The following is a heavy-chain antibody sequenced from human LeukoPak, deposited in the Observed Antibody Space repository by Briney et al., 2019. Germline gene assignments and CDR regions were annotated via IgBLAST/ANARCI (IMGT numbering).Heavy chain of an antibody. V-gene: IGHV1-69*05. CDR3: AREQYSSSWFYYYYMDV. CDR1: GGTFSSHA. Sequence: SVKVSCKASGGTFSSHAISWVRQAPGQGLEWMGRIIPIFGTANYAQKFQGRVTITTDESTSTAYMELSSLRSEDTAVYYCAREQYSSSWFYYYYMDVWGKGTTVTVSS. J-gene: IGHJ6*03. D-gene: IGHD6-6*01. CDR2: IIPIFGTA.